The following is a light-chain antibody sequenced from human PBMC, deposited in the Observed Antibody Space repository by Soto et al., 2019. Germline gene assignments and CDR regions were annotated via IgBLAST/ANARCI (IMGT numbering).Light chain of an antibody. Sequence: QSALTQPPSASGSPGQSVNISCTGTISDVGGYNYVSWYQQHPGKAPKLMLSEVSKRPSGVPDRFSGSKSGNTASLTVSGLQAEDEADYYCSSFAGNNNLVFGGGTKLTVL. CDR1: ISDVGGYNY. CDR3: SSFAGNNNLV. J-gene: IGLJ2*01. CDR2: EVS. V-gene: IGLV2-8*01.